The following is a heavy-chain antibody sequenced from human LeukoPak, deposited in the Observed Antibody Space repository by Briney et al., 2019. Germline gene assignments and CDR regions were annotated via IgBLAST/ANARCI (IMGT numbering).Heavy chain of an antibody. CDR1: GDSISTSGYY. CDR3: ARAPGTTFDY. V-gene: IGHV4-39*01. Sequence: SETLSLTCTVSGDSISTSGYYWGWIRQPPGKGLEWIGSIYYSGSTYYNPSLKSRVTISVDTSKNQFSLKLTSVTAADTAVYYCARAPGTTFDYWGHGNMVTVSS. D-gene: IGHD4-17*01. J-gene: IGHJ4*01. CDR2: IYYSGST.